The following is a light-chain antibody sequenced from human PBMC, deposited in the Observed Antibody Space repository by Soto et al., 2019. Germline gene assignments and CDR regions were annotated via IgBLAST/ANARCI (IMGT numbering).Light chain of an antibody. Sequence: EIVLTQSPGTLSLSPGERATLSCRASQSVSSSSLAWYQQKRGQAPRLLIHGASNRATGIPDRFSGSGSGTDFTLTISRLEPEDFAVYYCQQFRTFGQGTKVDIK. CDR2: GAS. CDR1: QSVSSSS. J-gene: IGKJ1*01. V-gene: IGKV3-20*01. CDR3: QQFRT.